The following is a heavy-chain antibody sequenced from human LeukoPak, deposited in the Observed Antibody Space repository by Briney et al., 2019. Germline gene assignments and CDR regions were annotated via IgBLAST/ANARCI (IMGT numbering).Heavy chain of an antibody. CDR1: GYTFTSYS. CDR3: ARGLGGSGSYFLAFDY. Sequence: PTEKVSCKASGYTFTSYSINWVRQAPGQGLEWMGWISAYNGNKKYAQQVQGRVTMTTDTSTSTAYMELRSLRSDDTAVYYCARGLGGSGSYFLAFDYWGQGTLVAVCS. CDR2: ISAYNGNK. V-gene: IGHV1-18*01. D-gene: IGHD1-26*01. J-gene: IGHJ4*02.